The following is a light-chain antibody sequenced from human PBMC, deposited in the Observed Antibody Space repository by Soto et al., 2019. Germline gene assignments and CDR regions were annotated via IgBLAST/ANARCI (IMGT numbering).Light chain of an antibody. CDR1: QSISSW. J-gene: IGKJ4*01. Sequence: DIQMTQSPSTLSASVGDRVTITCRASQSISSWLAWYQQKPGKAPKLLIYDASSLESGVPSRFSGSGSGTAFTLTISSLQPDDFATYYCQQYNSYSPVTFGGGTKV. CDR3: QQYNSYSPVT. V-gene: IGKV1-5*01. CDR2: DAS.